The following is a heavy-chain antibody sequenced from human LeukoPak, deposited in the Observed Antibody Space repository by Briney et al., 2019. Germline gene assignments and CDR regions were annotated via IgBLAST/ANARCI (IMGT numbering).Heavy chain of an antibody. CDR2: ISWNSGSI. D-gene: IGHD3-22*01. CDR3: AKDNYYDSSGPFDY. Sequence: GRSLRLSCAASGFTFDDYAMHWVRQAPGKGLEWVSGISWNSGSIGYADSVKGRSTISRDNAKNSLYLQMNSLRAEDTALYYCAKDNYYDSSGPFDYWGQGTLVTVSS. CDR1: GFTFDDYA. V-gene: IGHV3-9*01. J-gene: IGHJ4*02.